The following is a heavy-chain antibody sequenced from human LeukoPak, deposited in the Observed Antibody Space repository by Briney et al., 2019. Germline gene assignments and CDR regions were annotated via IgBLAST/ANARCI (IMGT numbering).Heavy chain of an antibody. CDR3: ARGGDSSGYFDY. J-gene: IGHJ4*02. V-gene: IGHV4-59*12. CDR2: IYHSGST. D-gene: IGHD3-22*01. CDR1: GGSISSYY. Sequence: SETLSLTCTVSGGSISSYYWSWIRQPPGKGLEWIGYIYHSGSTYYNPSLKSRVTISVDRSKNQFSLKLSSVTAADTAVYYCARGGDSSGYFDYWGQGTLVTVSS.